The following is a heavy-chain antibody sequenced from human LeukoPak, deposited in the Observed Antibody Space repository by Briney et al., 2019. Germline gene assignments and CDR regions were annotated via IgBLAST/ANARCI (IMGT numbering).Heavy chain of an antibody. V-gene: IGHV3-9*01. CDR2: ISWNSGSI. CDR1: RFTFDDYA. D-gene: IGHD3-22*01. J-gene: IGHJ4*02. CDR3: AKDIKATYYYDSSGPFFDY. Sequence: GGSLRLSCAASRFTFDDYAMHWVRQAPGKGLEWVSGISWNSGSIGYADSVKGRFTISRDNAKNSLYLQMNSLRAEDAALYYCAKDIKATYYYDSSGPFFDYWGQGTLVTVSS.